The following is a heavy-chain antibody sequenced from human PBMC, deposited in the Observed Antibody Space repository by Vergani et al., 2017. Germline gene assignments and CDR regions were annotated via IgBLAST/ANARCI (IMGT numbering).Heavy chain of an antibody. CDR3: ARPHGDILPPDPRRLDY. Sequence: QVLLVQSGAEVKKPGASVRASCKTSGYTFTNYYIHWVRQAPGKGLEWMGIINPSGGSTTYAQQFQGRLTMTRDTSTSTVYMDLSNLRSEDTAVYYCARPHGDILPPDPRRLDYWGQGTLVTVSS. J-gene: IGHJ4*02. CDR2: INPSGGST. CDR1: GYTFTNYY. V-gene: IGHV1-46*03.